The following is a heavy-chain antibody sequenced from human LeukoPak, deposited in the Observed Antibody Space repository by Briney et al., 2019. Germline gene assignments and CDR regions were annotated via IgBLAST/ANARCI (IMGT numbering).Heavy chain of an antibody. CDR2: IYSGGST. CDR1: GFILSSYS. CDR3: ARTRSYSFDY. Sequence: PGGSLRLSCAASGFILSSYSMNWVRQAPGKGLEWVSIIYSGGSTYYADSVKGRFTISRDNSKNTLSLQINSLRAEDTAVYYCARTRSYSFDYWGRGTLVTVSS. J-gene: IGHJ4*02. D-gene: IGHD3-22*01. V-gene: IGHV3-66*01.